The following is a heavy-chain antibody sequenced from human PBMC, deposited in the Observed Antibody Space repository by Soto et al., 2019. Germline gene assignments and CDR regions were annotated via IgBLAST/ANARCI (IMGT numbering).Heavy chain of an antibody. V-gene: IGHV4-39*01. CDR2: IYYSGST. Sequence: QLQLQESGPGLVKPSETLSLTCTVSGGSISSGGYYWGWIRQPPGKGLEWIGTIYYSGSTYYTPSLKSRVTISVDTSKDQFSRELSSVTAADTAVYYCARQAASFGRAKWFDPWGQGTLVTVSS. D-gene: IGHD3-3*01. CDR3: ARQAASFGRAKWFDP. CDR1: GGSISSGGYY. J-gene: IGHJ5*02.